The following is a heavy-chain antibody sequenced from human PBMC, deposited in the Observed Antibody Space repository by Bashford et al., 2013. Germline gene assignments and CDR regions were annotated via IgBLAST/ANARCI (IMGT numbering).Heavy chain of an antibody. CDR3: AREILWFRELFRWFDP. Sequence: SETLSLTCAVSGGSISSSNWWSWVRQPPGKGLEWIGEIYHSGSTNYNPSLKSRVTISVDKSKNQFSLKLSSVTAADTAVYYCAREILWFRELFRWFDPWGQGTLVTVSS. CDR2: IYHSGST. D-gene: IGHD3-10*01. CDR1: GGSISSSNW. J-gene: IGHJ5*02. V-gene: IGHV4-4*02.